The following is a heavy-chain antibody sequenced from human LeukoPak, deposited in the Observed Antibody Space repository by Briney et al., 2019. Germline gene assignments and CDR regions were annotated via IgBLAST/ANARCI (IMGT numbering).Heavy chain of an antibody. CDR1: GYTLTDYY. J-gene: IGHJ4*02. CDR3: ARVGYYESSGYYEY. Sequence: ASVKVSCKASGYTLTDYYMHWVRQAPGQGLEWMGRINPNSGGTNYAQKFQGRVTMTRDTSISTVYIELSRLRSDDTAVYHCARVGYYESSGYYEYWGQGTLVTVSS. V-gene: IGHV1-2*06. CDR2: INPNSGGT. D-gene: IGHD3-22*01.